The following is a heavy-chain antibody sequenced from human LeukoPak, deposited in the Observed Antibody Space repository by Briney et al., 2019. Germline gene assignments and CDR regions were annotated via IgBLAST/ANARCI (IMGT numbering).Heavy chain of an antibody. CDR2: IWYDGSNK. J-gene: IGHJ6*02. CDR1: GFTFSSYG. CDR3: ARDGSDSSGYWDYYYGMDV. Sequence: PGRSLRLSCAASGFTFSSYGMHWVRQAPGKGLEWVAVIWYDGSNKYYADPVKGRFTISRDNSKNTLYLQMNSLRAEDTAVYYCARDGSDSSGYWDYYYGMDVWGQGTTVTVSS. V-gene: IGHV3-33*01. D-gene: IGHD3-22*01.